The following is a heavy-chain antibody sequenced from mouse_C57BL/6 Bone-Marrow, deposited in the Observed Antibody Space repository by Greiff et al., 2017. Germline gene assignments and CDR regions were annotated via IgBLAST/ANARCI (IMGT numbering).Heavy chain of an antibody. V-gene: IGHV1-72*01. CDR1: GYTFTSYW. Sequence: QVQLQQPGAELVKPGASVKLSCKASGYTFTSYWMHWVKQRPGRGLEWIGRIDPNSGGTKYKEKFKSKATLTVDKTSSTAYMQLSSLTSEDYAVYYCARGGGTVVDSDFDYWGQGTTLTVSS. CDR3: ARGGGTVVDSDFDY. D-gene: IGHD1-1*01. J-gene: IGHJ2*01. CDR2: IDPNSGGT.